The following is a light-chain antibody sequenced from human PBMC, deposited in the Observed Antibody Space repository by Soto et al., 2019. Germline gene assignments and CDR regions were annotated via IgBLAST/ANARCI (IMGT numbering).Light chain of an antibody. CDR1: QAISNY. Sequence: DIQMTQSPSSLSASVGDRVIITCRASQAISNYLAWYQQKPGKVPKLLIYAASTLQSGVPSRFSGNGAGTDFTLTISSLQPEDVATYYGLKYSSAPYTFGQGTKLEIK. J-gene: IGKJ2*01. CDR2: AAS. V-gene: IGKV1-27*01. CDR3: LKYSSAPYT.